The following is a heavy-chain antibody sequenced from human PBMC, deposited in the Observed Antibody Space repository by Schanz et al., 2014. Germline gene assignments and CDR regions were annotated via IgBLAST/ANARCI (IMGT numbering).Heavy chain of an antibody. D-gene: IGHD4-17*01. V-gene: IGHV3-74*01. CDR1: GFTFSDSW. J-gene: IGHJ4*02. CDR3: VRDTDYHFDY. Sequence: EVLLVESGGGLVQPGGSLRLSCAASGFTFSDSWMHWVRQAPGKGLVWVSRTSNDGSFTTFADSVKGRFTISRDNAKNTLYLQMNRLRAEDTAVYYCVRDTDYHFDYSGQGTLVTVSS. CDR2: TSNDGSFT.